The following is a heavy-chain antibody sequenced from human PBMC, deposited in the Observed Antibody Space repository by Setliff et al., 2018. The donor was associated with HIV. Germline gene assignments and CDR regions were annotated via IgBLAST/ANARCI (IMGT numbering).Heavy chain of an antibody. J-gene: IGHJ4*02. CDR1: GFTFDDYA. CDR3: TPQWPVGY. CDR2: ISWNSGSI. Sequence: PGGSLRLSCAASGFTFDDYAMHWVRQAPGKDLEWVSGISWNSGSIYYADSVKGRFTISRDNAGNSLYLQMNSLRLEDTAVYYCTPQWPVGYWGQGTPVTVSS. D-gene: IGHD6-19*01. V-gene: IGHV3-9*01.